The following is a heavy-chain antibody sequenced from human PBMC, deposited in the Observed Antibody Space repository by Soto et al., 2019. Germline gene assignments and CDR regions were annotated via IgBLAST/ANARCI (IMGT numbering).Heavy chain of an antibody. Sequence: SETLSLTCTVSGGSISSSSYYWGWIRQPPGKGLEWIGRIYYSGSTYYNPSLKSRVTISVDTSKNTCSLKLSSVTAADTAVYYCFGRYCSSTSCYETLPNYSFDYWGQGTLVTVSS. CDR1: GGSISSSSYY. J-gene: IGHJ4*02. CDR2: IYYSGST. CDR3: FGRYCSSTSCYETLPNYSFDY. D-gene: IGHD2-2*01. V-gene: IGHV4-39*01.